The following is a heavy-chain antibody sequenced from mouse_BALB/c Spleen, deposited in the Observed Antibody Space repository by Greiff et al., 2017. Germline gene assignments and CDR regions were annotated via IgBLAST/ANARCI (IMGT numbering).Heavy chain of an antibody. V-gene: IGHV5-6-4*01. D-gene: IGHD3-1*01. CDR3: TRRRAPWFAY. J-gene: IGHJ3*01. Sequence: VQLKESGGGLVKPGGSLKLSCAASGFTFSSYTMSWVRQTPEKRLEWVATISSGGSYTYYPDSVKGRFTISRDNAKNTLYLQMSSLKSEDTAMYYCTRRRAPWFAYWGQGTLVTVSA. CDR2: ISSGGSYT. CDR1: GFTFSSYT.